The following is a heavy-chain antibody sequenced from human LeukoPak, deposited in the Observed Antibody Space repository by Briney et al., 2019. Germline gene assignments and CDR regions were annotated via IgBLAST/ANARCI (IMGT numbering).Heavy chain of an antibody. Sequence: SVKVSCKASGGTFSSYAISWVRQAPGQGLEWMGRIIPTFGTANYAQKFQGRVTITTDESTSTAYMELSSLRSEDTAVYYCARDLAARPLGYYYYYMDVWGKGTTVTVSS. V-gene: IGHV1-69*05. CDR3: ARDLAARPLGYYYYYMDV. CDR2: IIPTFGTA. CDR1: GGTFSSYA. D-gene: IGHD6-6*01. J-gene: IGHJ6*03.